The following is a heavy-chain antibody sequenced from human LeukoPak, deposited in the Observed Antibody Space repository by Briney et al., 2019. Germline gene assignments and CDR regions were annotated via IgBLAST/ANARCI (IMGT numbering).Heavy chain of an antibody. CDR1: GGSISSSSYY. CDR2: IYYSGST. V-gene: IGHV4-39*01. CDR3: ARRRVIAVAETWFDP. J-gene: IGHJ5*02. Sequence: SETLSLTRTVSGGSISSSSYYWGWIRQPPGKGLEWIGSIYYSGSTYYNPSLKSRVTISVDTSKNQFSLKLTSVTAADTAVYYCARRRVIAVAETWFDPWGQGTLVTVSS. D-gene: IGHD6-19*01.